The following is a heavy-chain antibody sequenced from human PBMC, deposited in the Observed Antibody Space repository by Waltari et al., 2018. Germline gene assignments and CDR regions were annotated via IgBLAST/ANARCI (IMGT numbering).Heavy chain of an antibody. V-gene: IGHV3-23*01. CDR2: ISTSGQAA. D-gene: IGHD5-12*01. Sequence: EVQVLESGGGLVQPGGSLRLSCAASGSTFSSYAMNWVRQAPGKGLEGISAISTSGQAAYTADSVKGRFTISRDNSKNTLYLQMNSLRAEDTAVYYCAKGGIVASSALDYWGQGTLVTVSS. CDR3: AKGGIVASSALDY. CDR1: GSTFSSYA. J-gene: IGHJ4*02.